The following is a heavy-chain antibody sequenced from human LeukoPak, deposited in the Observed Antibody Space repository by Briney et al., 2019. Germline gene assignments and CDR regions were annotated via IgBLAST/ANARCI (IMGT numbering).Heavy chain of an antibody. Sequence: SETLSLTCTVSGGSISSNGYYWGWIRQSPGEGLEWIGNIYYSGITYYNASLKSRVTMSVDTSKNQFSLKLSSVTAADTAVYYCAREIAAAHFDYWGQGTLVTVSS. CDR3: AREIAAAHFDY. D-gene: IGHD6-13*01. CDR1: GGSISSNGYY. J-gene: IGHJ4*02. V-gene: IGHV4-39*07. CDR2: IYYSGIT.